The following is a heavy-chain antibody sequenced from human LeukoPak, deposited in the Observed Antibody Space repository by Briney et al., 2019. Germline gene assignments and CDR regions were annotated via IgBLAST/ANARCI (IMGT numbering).Heavy chain of an antibody. V-gene: IGHV3-23*01. D-gene: IGHD6-19*01. CDR2: VSSSGGNT. Sequence: GASLRLSCAASGFTFSSYAMSWARQAPGKGLEWVSTVSSSGGNTYYADSVKGRFTISRDNSRDTLYLQMSSLRAEDTAVYYCAREGQWLVYFDYWGQGTLVTVSS. J-gene: IGHJ4*02. CDR3: AREGQWLVYFDY. CDR1: GFTFSSYA.